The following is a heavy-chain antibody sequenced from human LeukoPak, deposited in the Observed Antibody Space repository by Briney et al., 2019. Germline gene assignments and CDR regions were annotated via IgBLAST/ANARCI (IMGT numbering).Heavy chain of an antibody. CDR2: IYSGGST. D-gene: IGHD1-26*01. V-gene: IGHV3-53*01. Sequence: PGGSLRLSCAASGFTVSSNYMSWVRQAPGKGLEWVSVIYSGGSTYYADSVKGRFTISRDNSKNTLYLQMNSLRAEDTAVYYCARDSRTDSGSSYYFDYWGQGTLVTVSS. J-gene: IGHJ4*02. CDR3: ARDSRTDSGSSYYFDY. CDR1: GFTVSSNY.